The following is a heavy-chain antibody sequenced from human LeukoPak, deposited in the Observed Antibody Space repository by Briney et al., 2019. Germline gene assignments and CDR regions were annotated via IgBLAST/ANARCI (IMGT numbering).Heavy chain of an antibody. V-gene: IGHV3-11*01. CDR2: ISSSGSTI. CDR1: GLTFSDYY. CDR3: ARDPWSWRSRFDY. J-gene: IGHJ4*02. Sequence: GGSLRLSCAASGLTFSDYYMSWIRQAPGKGLEWVSYISSSGSTIYYADSVEGRFTISRDNAKNSLYLQMNSLRAEDTAVYYCARDPWSWRSRFDYWGQGTLVTVSS. D-gene: IGHD2-21*01.